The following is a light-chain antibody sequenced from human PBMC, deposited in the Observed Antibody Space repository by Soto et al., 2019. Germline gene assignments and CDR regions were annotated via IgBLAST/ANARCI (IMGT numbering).Light chain of an antibody. Sequence: EIVLTQSPCTLSLSPGERATLSCRASQSVSNNYLAWYQQKPGQAPRLLIYDASNRATGIPARFSGRGSGTDFTLTISSLEPEDFAVYYCQQRSSAITFGQGTRLEI. CDR3: QQRSSAIT. CDR1: QSVSNNY. V-gene: IGKV3D-20*02. J-gene: IGKJ5*01. CDR2: DAS.